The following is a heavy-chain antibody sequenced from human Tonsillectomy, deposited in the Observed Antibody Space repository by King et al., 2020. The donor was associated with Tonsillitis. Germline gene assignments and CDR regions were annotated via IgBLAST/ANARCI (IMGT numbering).Heavy chain of an antibody. J-gene: IGHJ4*02. CDR1: GFTFSTHT. Sequence: VQLVESGGGLVQPGGSLRLSCAASGFTFSTHTMYWVRQAAGKGLEWVSVIIGSGDTTYYADFVKGRFTISRDNSKRTLYLQMYSMRAEDTAVYYCAKGGCSYSYRGSCYHPFDYWGQGTLVTVSS. V-gene: IGHV3-23*04. CDR2: IIGSGDTT. CDR3: AKGGCSYSYRGSCYHPFDY. D-gene: IGHD3-10*02.